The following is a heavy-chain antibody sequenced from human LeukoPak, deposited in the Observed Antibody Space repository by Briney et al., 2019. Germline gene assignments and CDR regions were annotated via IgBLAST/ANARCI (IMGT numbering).Heavy chain of an antibody. CDR2: ISAYNGNT. J-gene: IGHJ4*02. CDR1: GYTFTSYG. V-gene: IGHV1-18*01. D-gene: IGHD3-16*01. CDR3: ARDKDNWGVFDY. Sequence: ASVKVSCKASGYTFTSYGISWVRQAPGQGLEWMGWISAYNGNTNYAQKLQGRVTMTTDTSTGTAYMELRSLRSDDTAVYYCARDKDNWGVFDYWGQGTLVTVSP.